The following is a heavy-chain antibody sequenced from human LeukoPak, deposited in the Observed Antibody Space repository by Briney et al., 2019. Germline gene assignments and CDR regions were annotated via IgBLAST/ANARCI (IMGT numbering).Heavy chain of an antibody. CDR1: GFTFSNAW. D-gene: IGHD5-12*01. Sequence: GGSLRLSCAASGFTFSNAWMSWVRQAPGKGLEWVGRIKSKTDGGTTDYAAPVKGRFTISRDDSKNTLYLQMNSLKTEDTAVYYCKNSGYDWSGPADVEYFDYWGQGTLVTVSS. CDR2: IKSKTDGGTT. CDR3: KNSGYDWSGPADVEYFDY. J-gene: IGHJ4*02. V-gene: IGHV3-15*01.